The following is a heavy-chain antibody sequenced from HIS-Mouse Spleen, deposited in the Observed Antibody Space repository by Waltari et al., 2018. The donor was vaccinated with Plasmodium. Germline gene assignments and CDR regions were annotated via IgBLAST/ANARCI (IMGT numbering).Heavy chain of an antibody. Sequence: EVQLVESGGGLVQPGGALRLSCAASGSIFSGYWMSWVRQAPGKGLEWVANIKQDGSEKYYVDSVKGRFTISRDNAKNSLYLQMNSLRAEDTAVYYCASSWYWYFDLWGRGTLVTVSS. D-gene: IGHD6-13*01. V-gene: IGHV3-7*01. J-gene: IGHJ2*01. CDR2: IKQDGSEK. CDR3: ASSWYWYFDL. CDR1: GSIFSGYW.